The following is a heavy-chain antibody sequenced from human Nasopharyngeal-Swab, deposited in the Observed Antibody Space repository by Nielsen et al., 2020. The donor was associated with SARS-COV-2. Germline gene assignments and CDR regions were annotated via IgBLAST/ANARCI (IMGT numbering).Heavy chain of an antibody. V-gene: IGHV4-59*01. CDR1: GGSFSSYY. CDR3: ARVDTVTSFYYYFGMDV. D-gene: IGHD4-17*01. J-gene: IGHJ6*02. Sequence: SETLSLTCTVSGGSFSSYYYSWVRQPPGMGLECIGFIYYTGSTNYNPSLKSRVTMSVDASKRQFSLKLTSVTAADTAVYYCARVDTVTSFYYYFGMDVWGQGTTVTVSS. CDR2: IYYTGST.